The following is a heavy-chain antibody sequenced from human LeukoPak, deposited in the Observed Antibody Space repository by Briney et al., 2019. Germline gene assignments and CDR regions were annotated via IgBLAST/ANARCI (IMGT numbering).Heavy chain of an antibody. CDR3: VGGVGWLSDY. J-gene: IGHJ4*02. V-gene: IGHV3-7*04. CDR2: IEIDGSEK. Sequence: GGSLRLPCAASGFSLSSYWMNWVRQAPGKGPEWVANIEIDGSEKNYVDSVKGRFTISRDNAKNLVYLQMNSLRAEDTAVYYCVGGVGWLSDYWGQGTRVTVS. D-gene: IGHD6-19*01. CDR1: GFSLSSYW.